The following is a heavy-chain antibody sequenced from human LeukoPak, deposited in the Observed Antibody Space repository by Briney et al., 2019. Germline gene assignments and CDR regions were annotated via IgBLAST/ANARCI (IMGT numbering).Heavy chain of an antibody. CDR2: ISGSGGSP. D-gene: IGHD2/OR15-2a*01. V-gene: IGHV3-23*01. Sequence: GGSLRLCCAVSGFRFSNSVMSWVPQAPAKGLEWVSSISGSGGSPSYADSVKRRFTSHRDNSKNTLYLQMNSLRAEDTAVYYCAKGPLLWDWGQGTLVTVSS. CDR1: GFRFSNSV. J-gene: IGHJ4*02. CDR3: AKGPLLWD.